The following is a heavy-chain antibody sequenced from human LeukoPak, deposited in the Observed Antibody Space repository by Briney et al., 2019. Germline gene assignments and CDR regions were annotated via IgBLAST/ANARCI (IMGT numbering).Heavy chain of an antibody. CDR3: ARETQGLDF. CDR2: LSTSGTTI. Sequence: PGGSLRLSCVVSGFTLRSYEMNWVRQAPGKGLEWISYLSTSGTTIYYADSVKGRFTISRGNAKNSLYLQMNSLRVEDTAVYFCARETQGLDFWGQGILVTASS. V-gene: IGHV3-48*03. D-gene: IGHD4-23*01. J-gene: IGHJ4*01. CDR1: GFTLRSYE.